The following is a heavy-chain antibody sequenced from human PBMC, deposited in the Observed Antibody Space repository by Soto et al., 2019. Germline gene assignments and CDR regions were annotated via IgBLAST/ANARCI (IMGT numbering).Heavy chain of an antibody. Sequence: QVQLQESGPGLVKPSETLSLTCTVSGGSISSYYWSWIRQPPGKGLEWIGYIYYSGSTNYNPSLKSRVTISGDTAKNQFSLNPSCVTAADTSVYYCARRVAWYLDYWGQGTLVTVSS. CDR3: ARRVAWYLDY. CDR1: GGSISSYY. CDR2: IYYSGST. V-gene: IGHV4-59*08. J-gene: IGHJ4*02. D-gene: IGHD5-12*01.